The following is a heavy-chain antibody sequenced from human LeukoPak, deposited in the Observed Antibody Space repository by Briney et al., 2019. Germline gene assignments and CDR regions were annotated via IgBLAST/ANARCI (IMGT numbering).Heavy chain of an antibody. CDR2: IYYGGST. D-gene: IGHD3-10*01. CDR3: ARHSHYYGSGSLIDY. J-gene: IGHJ4*02. Sequence: KPSETLSLTSSVLSGSISSYYWSWIRQPPGKGLEWIGFIYYGGSTNYNPSIKSRVTISVDTSKIQFSLKLSSVTAADTAVYYCARHSHYYGSGSLIDYWGQGTLVTVSS. CDR1: SGSISSYY. V-gene: IGHV4-59*08.